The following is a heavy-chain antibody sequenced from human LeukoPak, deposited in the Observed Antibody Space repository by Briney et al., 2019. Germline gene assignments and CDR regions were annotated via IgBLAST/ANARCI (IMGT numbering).Heavy chain of an antibody. CDR1: GFTFSDYW. V-gene: IGHV3-11*04. CDR3: SRVGQFDC. CDR2: ISEGGTTT. Sequence: GGSLRLSCAASGFTFSDYWMSWIRQAPGKGLEWVSYISEGGTTTYYADSVKGRFTISRDNAKNSLYLQMNTLRAEDTAVYYCSRVGQFDCWGQGTLVTVSS. J-gene: IGHJ4*02.